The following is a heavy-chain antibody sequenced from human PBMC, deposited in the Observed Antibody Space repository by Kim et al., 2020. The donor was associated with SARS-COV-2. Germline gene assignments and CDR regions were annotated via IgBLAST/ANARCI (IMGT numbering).Heavy chain of an antibody. Sequence: GGSLRLSCAASGFTFSSYSMNWVRQAPGKGLEWVSSISSSSYIYYADSVKGRFTISRDNAKNSLYLQMNSLRAEDTAVYYCARTEAAAVSSSDYWGQGTLVTVSS. V-gene: IGHV3-21*01. J-gene: IGHJ4*02. CDR3: ARTEAAAVSSSDY. CDR2: ISSSSYI. D-gene: IGHD6-13*01. CDR1: GFTFSSYS.